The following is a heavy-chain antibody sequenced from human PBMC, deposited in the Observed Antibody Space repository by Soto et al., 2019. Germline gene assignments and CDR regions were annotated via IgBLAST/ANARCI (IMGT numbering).Heavy chain of an antibody. J-gene: IGHJ4*02. CDR1: GYSFTSYW. Sequence: GESLKISCKGSGYSFTSYWICWLRQMPGKGLEWMGIIYPGDSDTRYSPSFQGQVTISADKSTSTAYMELSSLRSEDTAVYYCARGDYDILTGYYGPFDYWGQGTLVTVSS. V-gene: IGHV5-51*01. CDR3: ARGDYDILTGYYGPFDY. D-gene: IGHD3-9*01. CDR2: IYPGDSDT.